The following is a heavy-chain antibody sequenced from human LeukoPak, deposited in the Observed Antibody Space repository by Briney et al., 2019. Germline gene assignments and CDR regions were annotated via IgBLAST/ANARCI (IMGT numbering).Heavy chain of an antibody. CDR2: IYYSGST. Sequence: PSKTLSLTCTVSGGSISSYYWSWIRQPPGKGLEWIGYIYYSGSTNYNPSLKSRVTISVDTSKNQFSLKLSSVTAADTAVYYCARLRFGELLLFDYWGQGTLVTVSS. CDR3: ARLRFGELLLFDY. J-gene: IGHJ4*02. CDR1: GGSISSYY. V-gene: IGHV4-59*01. D-gene: IGHD3-10*01.